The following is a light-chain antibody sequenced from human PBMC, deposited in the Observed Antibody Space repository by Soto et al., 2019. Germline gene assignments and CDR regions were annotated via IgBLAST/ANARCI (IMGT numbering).Light chain of an antibody. CDR3: SSYTNINTRACV. CDR2: EGS. Sequence: QSVLTQPASVSESPGQSITISCTGTSSYVGSYEFVSLYQQYPCKSPKLMIYEGSKRPSGVPDRFSGSKSGNTASLTISGLQAEDEADYYCSSYTNINTRACVFGTGTKVTV. J-gene: IGLJ1*01. CDR1: SSYVGSYEF. V-gene: IGLV2-14*02.